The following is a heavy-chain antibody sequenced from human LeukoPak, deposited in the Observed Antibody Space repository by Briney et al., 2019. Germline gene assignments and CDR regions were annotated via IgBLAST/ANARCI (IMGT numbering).Heavy chain of an antibody. D-gene: IGHD5-18*01. V-gene: IGHV4-4*02. CDR1: GGSISSSNW. CDR3: ARGIQLWLHAFDI. Sequence: PSGTLSLTCAVSGGSISSSNWWSWVRQPPGKGLEWIGEIYHSGSTNYNPSLKSRVTISVDTSKNQFSLKLSSVTAADTAVYYCARGIQLWLHAFDIWGQGAMVTVPS. J-gene: IGHJ3*02. CDR2: IYHSGST.